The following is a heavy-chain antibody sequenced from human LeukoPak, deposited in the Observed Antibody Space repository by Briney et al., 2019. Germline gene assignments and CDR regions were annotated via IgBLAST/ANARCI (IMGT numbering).Heavy chain of an antibody. CDR1: GGSISSSSYY. J-gene: IGHJ4*02. Sequence: PSETLSLTCTVSGGSISSSSYYWGWIRQPPGKGLEWIGSIYYSGSTYYNPSLKSRVTISVDTSKNQFSLKLSSVTAADTAVYYCAGGIAAAGRQFDYWGQGTLVTVSS. CDR2: IYYSGST. D-gene: IGHD6-13*01. CDR3: AGGIAAAGRQFDY. V-gene: IGHV4-39*01.